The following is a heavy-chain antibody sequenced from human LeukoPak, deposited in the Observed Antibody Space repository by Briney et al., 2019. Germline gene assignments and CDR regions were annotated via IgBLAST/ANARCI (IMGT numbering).Heavy chain of an antibody. CDR2: IYTSGST. J-gene: IGHJ6*02. Sequence: SETLSLTGIVPGGSISSYYWSWIRQPAGKGLEWIGHIYTSGSTNYNPSLKSRVTMSVDTSKNQFSLKLNSVTAADTAVYFCAREVRSDYYYVSDVWGQGPTVTVSS. CDR3: AREVRSDYYYVSDV. V-gene: IGHV4-4*07. CDR1: GGSISSYY.